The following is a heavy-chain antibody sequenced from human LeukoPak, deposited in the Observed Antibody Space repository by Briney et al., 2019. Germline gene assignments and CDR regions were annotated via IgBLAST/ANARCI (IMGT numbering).Heavy chain of an antibody. CDR3: ARDRDSSGWCFDY. CDR1: GFTFSSYW. CDR2: IKQDGRET. Sequence: GGSLRPSCAASGFTFSSYWISWVRQAPGKGLEWGANIKQDGRETYYTNSVKGRVTISRDNAKNSLYLQMNSLRAEDTAVYYCARDRDSSGWCFDYWGQGTLVTVSS. D-gene: IGHD6-19*01. J-gene: IGHJ4*02. V-gene: IGHV3-7*03.